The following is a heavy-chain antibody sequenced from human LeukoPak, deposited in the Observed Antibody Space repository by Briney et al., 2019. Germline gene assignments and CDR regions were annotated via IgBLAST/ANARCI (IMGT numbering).Heavy chain of an antibody. J-gene: IGHJ4*02. CDR3: AKSSGDSYFDS. CDR2: ITWNSDII. D-gene: IGHD3-10*01. Sequence: GGSLRLSCAASGFTFDDYAMHWVRQAPGKGLEWVSGITWNSDIIRYADSVKGRFTISRDNAKNSLYLQMNNLRAEDTAFYYCAKSSGDSYFDSWGQGALVTVSS. CDR1: GFTFDDYA. V-gene: IGHV3-9*01.